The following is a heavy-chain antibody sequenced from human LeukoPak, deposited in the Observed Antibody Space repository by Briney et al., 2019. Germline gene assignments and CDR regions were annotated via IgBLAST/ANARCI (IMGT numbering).Heavy chain of an antibody. CDR2: IYSGGST. V-gene: IGHV3-66*01. D-gene: IGHD3-16*01. J-gene: IGHJ5*02. CDR3: ARSLGTYWGKDFLNWFDP. Sequence: GGSLRLSCAASGFTVSSNYMGWVRQAPGKGLEWVSVIYSGGSTYYADSVKGRFTISRDNSKNTLYLQMNSLRAEDTAVYYCARSLGTYWGKDFLNWFDPWGQGTLVTVSS. CDR1: GFTVSSNY.